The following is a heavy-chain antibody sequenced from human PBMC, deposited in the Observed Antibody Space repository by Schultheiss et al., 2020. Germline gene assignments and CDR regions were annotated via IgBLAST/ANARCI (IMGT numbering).Heavy chain of an antibody. CDR2: ISYDGSNK. CDR3: ASSYHHCSGGSCYGGYYYMDV. D-gene: IGHD2-15*01. J-gene: IGHJ6*03. CDR1: GFTFSSYA. Sequence: WGSVRLTCAASGFTFSSYAMHWVRQAPGKGLEWVAVISYDGSNKYYADSVKGRFTISRDNSKNTLYLQMNSLRAEDTAVYYCASSYHHCSGGSCYGGYYYMDVWGRGTTGTVAS. V-gene: IGHV3-30-3*01.